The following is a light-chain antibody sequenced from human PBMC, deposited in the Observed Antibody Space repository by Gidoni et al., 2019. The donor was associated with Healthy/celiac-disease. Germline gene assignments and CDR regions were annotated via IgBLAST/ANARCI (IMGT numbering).Light chain of an antibody. J-gene: IGKJ3*01. CDR3: QQYNSYPPVT. CDR1: QGSRNY. V-gene: IGKV1-16*02. Sequence: LQMPQPPPSVSASVGDRVTMTCRASQGSRNYLAWFQQKPGNGPKSLLYDASSLQSGVPSKCSGSGSGTDFTITISSLQPADFATYYCQQYNSYPPVTFGPGTKVEIK. CDR2: DAS.